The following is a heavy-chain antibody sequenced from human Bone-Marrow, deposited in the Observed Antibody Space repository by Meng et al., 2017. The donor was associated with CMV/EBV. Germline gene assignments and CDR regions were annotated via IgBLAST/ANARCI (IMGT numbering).Heavy chain of an antibody. CDR2: ISSSSSTI. J-gene: IGHJ6*02. CDR3: ARADCSSTSCPRVYYYYGMDV. Sequence: GESLKISCAASGFTFSSYSMNWVRQAPGKGLEWVSYISSSSSTIYYADSVKGRFTISRDNAKNSLYLQMNRLRAEDTAVYYCARADCSSTSCPRVYYYYGMDVWGQGTTVTVSS. D-gene: IGHD2-2*01. V-gene: IGHV3-48*04. CDR1: GFTFSSYS.